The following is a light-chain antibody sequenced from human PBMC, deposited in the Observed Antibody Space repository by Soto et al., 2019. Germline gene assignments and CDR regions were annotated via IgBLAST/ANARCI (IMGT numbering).Light chain of an antibody. CDR1: STDFVTYNR. J-gene: IGLJ1*01. CDR3: SLYKCENTYG. Sequence: QSVLTQPPSVSGSPGQSVTISCTGTSTDFVTYNRVSWYQQPPGTAPKLIVYEASNRPSGVPDRFSGSKSGNTASLTISGLHAADEADYYCSLYKCENTYGFGTGTKVTVL. CDR2: EAS. V-gene: IGLV2-18*01.